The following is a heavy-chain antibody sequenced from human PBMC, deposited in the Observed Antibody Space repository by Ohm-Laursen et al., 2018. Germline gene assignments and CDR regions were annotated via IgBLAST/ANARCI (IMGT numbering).Heavy chain of an antibody. CDR3: ARDPVPLGGGYGMDV. CDR2: ISSSSSYI. CDR1: GFTFSSYS. J-gene: IGHJ6*02. Sequence: SLRLSCSASGFTFSSYSMNWVRQAPGKGLEWVSSISSSSSYIYYADSVKGRFTISRDNAKNSLYLQMNSLRAEDTAVYYCARDPVPLGGGYGMDVWGQGITVTVSS. V-gene: IGHV3-21*01. D-gene: IGHD3-10*01.